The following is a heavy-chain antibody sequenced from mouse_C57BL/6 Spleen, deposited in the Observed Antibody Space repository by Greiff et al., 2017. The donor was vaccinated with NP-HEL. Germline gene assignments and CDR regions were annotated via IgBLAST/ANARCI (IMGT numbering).Heavy chain of an antibody. V-gene: IGHV1-15*01. CDR2: IDPETGGT. J-gene: IGHJ2*01. CDR1: GYTFTDYE. CDR3: TRAPNVY. Sequence: VQLQQSGAELVRPGASVTLSCKASGYTFTDYEMHWVKQTPVHGLEWIGAIDPETGGTAYTQKFKGKAILTADTSSSTAYMELRSLTSEDSAVYCCTRAPNVYWGQGTTLTVSS. D-gene: IGHD4-1*01.